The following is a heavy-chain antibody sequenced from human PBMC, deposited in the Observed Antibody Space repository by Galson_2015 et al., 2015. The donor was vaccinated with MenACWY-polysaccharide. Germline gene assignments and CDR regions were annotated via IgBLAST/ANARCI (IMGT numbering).Heavy chain of an antibody. CDR3: AKANSGGICTSGWACWFDP. CDR2: IGSSGIT. V-gene: IGHV3-23*01. CDR1: GFTFTNYA. J-gene: IGHJ5*02. D-gene: IGHD2-15*01. Sequence: SLRLSCAASGFTFTNYAMNWVRQAPGKGLEWVSSIGSSGITYYADSVKGRFTISRDNSKNMVYLQMNSLRAEDTAIYYCAKANSGGICTSGWACWFDPWGQGSLVIVSS.